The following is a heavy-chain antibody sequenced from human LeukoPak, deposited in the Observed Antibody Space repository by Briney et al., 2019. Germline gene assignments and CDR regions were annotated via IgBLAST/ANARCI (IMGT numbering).Heavy chain of an antibody. Sequence: GGSLRLSCAASGFTFSSYAMHWVRQAPGKGLEWVAVISYDGSNKYYADSVKGRFTISRDNSKNTLYLQMNSLRAEDTAVYYCARARGIAAAGGYWGQGTLVTVSS. CDR3: ARARGIAAAGGY. V-gene: IGHV3-30*01. J-gene: IGHJ4*02. CDR1: GFTFSSYA. CDR2: ISYDGSNK. D-gene: IGHD6-13*01.